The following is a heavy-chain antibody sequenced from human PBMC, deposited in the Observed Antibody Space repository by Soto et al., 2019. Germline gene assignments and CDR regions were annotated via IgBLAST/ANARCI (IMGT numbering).Heavy chain of an antibody. V-gene: IGHV5-51*01. CDR1: GCSFTSYW. D-gene: IGHD3-3*01. CDR3: ARLDRIRFLEWSKPIDY. J-gene: IGHJ4*02. CDR2: IYPGDSDT. Sequence: PGESLKISCKGSGCSFTSYWIGWVRQMPGKGLEWMGIIYPGDSDTRYSPSFQGQVTISADKSISTAYLQWSSLKASDTAMYYCARLDRIRFLEWSKPIDYWGQGTLVTVSS.